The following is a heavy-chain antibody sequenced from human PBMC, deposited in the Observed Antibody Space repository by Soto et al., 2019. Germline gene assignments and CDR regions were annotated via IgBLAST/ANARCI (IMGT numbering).Heavy chain of an antibody. D-gene: IGHD3-10*01. CDR1: GFTFSGYR. Sequence: LRLSCAASGFTFSGYRMHWVRQAPGKGLVWVSRINSDGSSTDYADSVRGRFTISRDNAKNTLHLQMDSLRAEDTAVYYCARTNYHFDLWGQGTPVTVSS. V-gene: IGHV3-74*01. CDR3: ARTNYHFDL. J-gene: IGHJ4*02. CDR2: INSDGSST.